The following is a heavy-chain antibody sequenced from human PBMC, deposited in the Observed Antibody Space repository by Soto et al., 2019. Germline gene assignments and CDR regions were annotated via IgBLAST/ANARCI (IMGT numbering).Heavy chain of an antibody. D-gene: IGHD1-1*01. CDR1: GFTVSSNY. CDR3: ARVNWNYYGMGV. V-gene: IGHV3-53*01. J-gene: IGHJ6*02. Sequence: TGGSLRLSCAASGFTVSSNYMSWVRQAPGKGLEWVSVIYSGGSTYYADSVKGRFTISRDNSKNTLYLQMNSLRAEDTAVYYCARVNWNYYGMGVWGQGTTVTVSS. CDR2: IYSGGST.